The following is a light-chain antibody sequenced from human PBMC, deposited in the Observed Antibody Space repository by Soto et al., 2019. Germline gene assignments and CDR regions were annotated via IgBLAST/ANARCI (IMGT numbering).Light chain of an antibody. V-gene: IGLV2-14*01. Sequence: QSVLTQPASVSGSPGQSITISCTGTSSDVGGFNYVSWYQQHPGKAPKLLIFDVYSRPSGISNRFPGSKSGNTASLTISGLQAEDEADYYCSSYTTSSSYVFGAGTKGTVL. J-gene: IGLJ1*01. CDR3: SSYTTSSSYV. CDR2: DVY. CDR1: SSDVGGFNY.